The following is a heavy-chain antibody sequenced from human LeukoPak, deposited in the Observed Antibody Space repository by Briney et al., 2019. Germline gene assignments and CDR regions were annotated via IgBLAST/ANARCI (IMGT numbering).Heavy chain of an antibody. CDR1: GYTFTSYD. J-gene: IGHJ4*02. D-gene: IGHD3-22*01. CDR3: ARGGWDSSGDYIVADY. Sequence: ASVKVSCKASGYTFTSYDINWVRQATGQGLEWMGWMNPNSGNTGYAQKFQGRVTITRNTSISTAYMELSSLRSEDTAVYYCARGGWDSSGDYIVADYWGQGTLVTVSS. CDR2: MNPNSGNT. V-gene: IGHV1-8*03.